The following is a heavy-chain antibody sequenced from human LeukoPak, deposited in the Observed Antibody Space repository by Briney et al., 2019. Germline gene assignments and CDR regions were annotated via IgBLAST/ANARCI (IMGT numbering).Heavy chain of an antibody. Sequence: GGSLRLSCSASGFTFSSYVMHWVRQAPGKGLEWVAVIWYDGSNECYADSVKGRFTISRDDSKNTLYLQMNSLRAEDTAVYYCARDGPGSPYYFDYWGQGTLVTVSS. D-gene: IGHD3-10*01. CDR2: IWYDGSNE. CDR3: ARDGPGSPYYFDY. CDR1: GFTFSSYV. J-gene: IGHJ4*02. V-gene: IGHV3-33*01.